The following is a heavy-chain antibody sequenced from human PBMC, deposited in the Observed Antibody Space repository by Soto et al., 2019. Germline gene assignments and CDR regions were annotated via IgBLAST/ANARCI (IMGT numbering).Heavy chain of an antibody. D-gene: IGHD1-26*01. CDR2: IEHSGST. CDR3: ARVGANPSDY. V-gene: IGHV4-34*01. CDR1: GASFSGYS. J-gene: IGHJ4*02. Sequence: QVQLQQWGAGLLKPSETLSLTCAVHGASFSGYSWSWIRQPPGKGLEWIGDIEHSGSTNYNSSLRSRVTISLDTSKIHFSLKLNSVTAADTAVYYCARVGANPSDYWGQGTLVTVSS.